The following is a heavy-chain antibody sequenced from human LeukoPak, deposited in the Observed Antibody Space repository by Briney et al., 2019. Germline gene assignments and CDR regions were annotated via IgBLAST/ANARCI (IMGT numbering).Heavy chain of an antibody. D-gene: IGHD3-22*01. CDR3: ARLYYDSSGYYQICYFDY. V-gene: IGHV4-39*01. CDR2: IYYSGST. Sequence: TETLSLTCTVSGGSISSSSYYWGCIRQPPGKGLEWIGSIYYSGSTYPNPSLKSRVTISVDTYKNQFSMNLSSVTAADTAVYYCARLYYDSSGYYQICYFDYWGQGTLVTVSS. CDR1: GGSISSSSYY. J-gene: IGHJ4*02.